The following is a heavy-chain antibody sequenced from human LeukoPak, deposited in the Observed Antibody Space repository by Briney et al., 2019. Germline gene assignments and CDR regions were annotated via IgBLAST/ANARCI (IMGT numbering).Heavy chain of an antibody. CDR1: GFTFSSYL. J-gene: IGHJ4*02. CDR3: AGGSSSGLLDY. Sequence: GGAPRLSCAAPGFTFSSYLLSWGRPGPGKGLEWVANIKQDGSEKYYVDSVKGRFTISRDNAKNSLYLQMNSLRAEDTAVYYCAGGSSSGLLDYWGQGTLVTVSS. V-gene: IGHV3-7*04. D-gene: IGHD6-6*01. CDR2: IKQDGSEK.